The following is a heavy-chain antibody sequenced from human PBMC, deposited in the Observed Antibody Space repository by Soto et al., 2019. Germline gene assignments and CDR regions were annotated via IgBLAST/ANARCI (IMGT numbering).Heavy chain of an antibody. Sequence: SGPTLVNPTHTLTLTCTFSGFSLSTSGVGVGWIRQPPGKALEWLALIYWDDDKRYSPSLKSRLTITKDTSKNQVVLTMTNMDPVDTATYYCAHATYCGGDCSRPFDPWGQGTLVTVSS. J-gene: IGHJ5*02. CDR3: AHATYCGGDCSRPFDP. V-gene: IGHV2-5*02. CDR2: IYWDDDK. CDR1: GFSLSTSGVG. D-gene: IGHD2-21*02.